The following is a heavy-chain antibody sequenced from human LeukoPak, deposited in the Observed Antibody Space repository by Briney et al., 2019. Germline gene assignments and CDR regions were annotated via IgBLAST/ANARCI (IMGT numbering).Heavy chain of an antibody. Sequence: WGSLRLSCAASGFTFSRYWMSWVRQAPGKGLEWVANIKEDGSEKHNVDSVKGRFTSSRDNAKNSLYLQMNSLRAEDTAVYYCAREPPTTRFDYWGQGTLVTVSS. D-gene: IGHD5-12*01. J-gene: IGHJ4*02. CDR1: GFTFSRYW. V-gene: IGHV3-7*04. CDR2: IKEDGSEK. CDR3: AREPPTTRFDY.